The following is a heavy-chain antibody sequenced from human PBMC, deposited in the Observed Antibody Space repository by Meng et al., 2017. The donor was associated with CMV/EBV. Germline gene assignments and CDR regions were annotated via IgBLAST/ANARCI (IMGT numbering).Heavy chain of an antibody. CDR2: IYTSGST. D-gene: IGHD3-10*01. Sequence: GGSISSYYWGWIRQPAGKGLEWIGRIYTSGSTNYNPSLKSRVTMSVDTSKNQFSLKLSSVTAADTAVYYCAREEITMVRGVLNYFDYWGQGTLVTVSS. CDR3: AREEITMVRGVLNYFDY. V-gene: IGHV4-4*07. CDR1: GGSISSYY. J-gene: IGHJ4*02.